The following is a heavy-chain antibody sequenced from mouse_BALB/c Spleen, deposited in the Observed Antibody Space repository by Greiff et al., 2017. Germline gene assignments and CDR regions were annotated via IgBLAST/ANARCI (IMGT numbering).Heavy chain of an antibody. J-gene: IGHJ3*01. CDR1: GFTFSNYW. V-gene: IGHV6-6*02. CDR2: IRLKSNNYAT. CDR3: TSWDGPFAY. Sequence: EVQGVESGGGLVQPGGSMKLSCVASGFTFSNYWMNWVRQSPEKGLEWVAEIRLKSNNYATHYAESVKGRFTISRDDSKSSVYLQMNNLRAEDTGIYYCTSWDGPFAYWGQGTLVTVSA. D-gene: IGHD4-1*01.